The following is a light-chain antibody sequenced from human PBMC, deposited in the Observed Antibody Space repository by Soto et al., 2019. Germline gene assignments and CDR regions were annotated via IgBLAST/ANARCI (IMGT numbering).Light chain of an antibody. CDR2: ADD. V-gene: IGLV1-44*01. CDR3: ATWDASLNEWV. CDR1: SSNIGSST. Sequence: QSVLTQPPSASGTPGQRVTISCSGSSSNIGSSTVNWYQQLPGTAPKLLIYADDQRPSGVPDRFSGSKFGTSASLAISGLQSEDEADYYCATWDASLNEWVFGGGTQLTVL. J-gene: IGLJ3*02.